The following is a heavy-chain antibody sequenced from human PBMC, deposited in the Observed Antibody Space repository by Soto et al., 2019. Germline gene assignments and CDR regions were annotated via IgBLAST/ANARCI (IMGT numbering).Heavy chain of an antibody. CDR1: GYRLSSYW. J-gene: IGHJ5*02. Sequence: PGESLKISCMGSGYRLSSYWNSWVLQMPGKGLEWMGRIDPSDSYTNYSPSFQGHVTISADKSISTAYLQWSSLKASDTAMYYCAIHNNGPAYWFDPWGQGTLVTVSS. CDR3: AIHNNGPAYWFDP. V-gene: IGHV5-10-1*01. D-gene: IGHD1-20*01. CDR2: IDPSDSYT.